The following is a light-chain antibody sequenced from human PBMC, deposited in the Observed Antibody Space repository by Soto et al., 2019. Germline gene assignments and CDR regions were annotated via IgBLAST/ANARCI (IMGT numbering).Light chain of an antibody. CDR2: GAS. Sequence: EIVMTQSPATLSVSPGERATLSCRASQSVSSNLAWYQQKPGQAPRLLIYGASTRATGIPARFSGSGSGTEFPLTLSSLQSEDFAVYYCQQYNNWPPRTFGQGTKVAIK. J-gene: IGKJ1*01. CDR1: QSVSSN. CDR3: QQYNNWPPRT. V-gene: IGKV3-15*01.